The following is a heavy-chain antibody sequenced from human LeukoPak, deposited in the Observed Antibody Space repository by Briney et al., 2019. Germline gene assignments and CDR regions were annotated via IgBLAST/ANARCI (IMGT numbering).Heavy chain of an antibody. Sequence: PGRSLRLSCAASGFTFSSYGMHWVRQAPGKGLEWVAVIWYDGSNKYYADSVKGRFTISRDNSKNTLYLQMNSLRAEDTAVYYCAKSYYDFWSGYYTGAAFDIWGQGTMVTASS. V-gene: IGHV3-33*06. D-gene: IGHD3-3*01. CDR2: IWYDGSNK. J-gene: IGHJ3*02. CDR3: AKSYYDFWSGYYTGAAFDI. CDR1: GFTFSSYG.